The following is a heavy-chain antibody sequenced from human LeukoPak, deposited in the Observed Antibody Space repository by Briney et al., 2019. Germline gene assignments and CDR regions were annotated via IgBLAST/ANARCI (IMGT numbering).Heavy chain of an antibody. CDR2: IFYSGRT. D-gene: IGHD6-6*01. CDR3: ARTHSTSIAARWFDP. Sequence: SETLSLTCSVSGGSISSSNFHWGWIRQAPGKGLDWIGNIFYSGRTSYNPSLKSRVTISVDRSKNQFSLKLSSVTAADTAVYYCARTHSTSIAARWFDPWGQGTLVTVSS. J-gene: IGHJ5*02. CDR1: GGSISSSNFH. V-gene: IGHV4-39*07.